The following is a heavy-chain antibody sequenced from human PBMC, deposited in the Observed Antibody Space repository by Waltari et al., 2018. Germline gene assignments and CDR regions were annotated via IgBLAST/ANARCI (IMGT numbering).Heavy chain of an antibody. Sequence: QITLKESGPTLVKPTQTLTLTCTFSGFSLSTSGVGAGWIRQPPGKALEWLALIYWNDDKRYSPSRKSRLTITKDTSKNQVVLTMTNMDPVDTATYYCAHEGPGAAPLDYWGQGTLVTVSS. J-gene: IGHJ4*02. CDR3: AHEGPGAAPLDY. CDR1: GFSLSTSGVG. V-gene: IGHV2-5*01. CDR2: IYWNDDK. D-gene: IGHD2-8*02.